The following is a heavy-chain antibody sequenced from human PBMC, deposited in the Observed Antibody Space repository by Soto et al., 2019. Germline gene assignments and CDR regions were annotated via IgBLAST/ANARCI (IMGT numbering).Heavy chain of an antibody. CDR2: ISSSSSYI. J-gene: IGHJ4*02. Sequence: GSLRLSCAASGFTFSSYSMNWVRQAPGKGLEWVSSISSSSSYIYYADSVKGRFTISRDNAKNSLYLQMNSLRAEDTAVYYCAREVIAVAGYYFDSWGQGTLVTVSS. CDR3: AREVIAVAGYYFDS. V-gene: IGHV3-21*01. CDR1: GFTFSSYS. D-gene: IGHD6-19*01.